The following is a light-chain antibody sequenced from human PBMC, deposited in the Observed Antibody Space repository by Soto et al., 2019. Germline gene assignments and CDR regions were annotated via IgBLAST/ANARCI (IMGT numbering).Light chain of an antibody. CDR1: SSDVGGYNY. CDR2: EVS. V-gene: IGLV2-14*01. Sequence: QSVLTQPASVSVSPGQSITISCTGTSSDVGGYNYVSWYQQLPGKAPKLMIYEVSNRPSGVSIRFSGSKSGNTASLTISGLRAEDEADYYCNSYTTTSTPYVFGTGTKVTVL. CDR3: NSYTTTSTPYV. J-gene: IGLJ1*01.